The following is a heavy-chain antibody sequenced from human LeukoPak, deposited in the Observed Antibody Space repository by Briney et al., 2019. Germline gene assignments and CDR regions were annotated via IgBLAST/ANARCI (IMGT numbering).Heavy chain of an antibody. CDR3: ARALPVRGVISDAFDI. V-gene: IGHV4-30-4*01. Sequence: SETLSLTCTVSGDSISSGSYYWSWIRQPPGKGLEWIGYIYYSGSTYYNPSLKSRVTISVDTSKNQFSLKLSSVTAADTAVYYCARALPVRGVISDAFDIWGQGTMVTVSS. CDR2: IYYSGST. D-gene: IGHD3-10*01. CDR1: GDSISSGSYY. J-gene: IGHJ3*02.